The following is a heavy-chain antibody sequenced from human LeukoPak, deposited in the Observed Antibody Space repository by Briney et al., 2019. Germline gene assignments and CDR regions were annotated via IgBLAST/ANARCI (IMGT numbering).Heavy chain of an antibody. Sequence: PSETLSLTCTVSGGSISSYYWSWIRQPAGKGLEWIGRIYTSGSTNYNPSLKSRVTMSVDTSKNQFSLKLSSVTAADTAVYYCARDWDTAMGRDFDYWGQGTLVTVSS. CDR1: GGSISSYY. J-gene: IGHJ4*02. CDR3: ARDWDTAMGRDFDY. D-gene: IGHD5-18*01. V-gene: IGHV4-4*07. CDR2: IYTSGST.